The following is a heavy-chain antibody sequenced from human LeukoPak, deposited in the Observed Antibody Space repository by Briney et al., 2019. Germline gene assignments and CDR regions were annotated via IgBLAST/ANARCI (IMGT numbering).Heavy chain of an antibody. J-gene: IGHJ2*01. Sequence: GGSLRLSCVASGFTFRNYGMHWVRQTPGKGLEWVAVLWYGGSKEFYADSVRGRFTISRDNSKNTLYLQMNSLRAEDTAVYYCAKLAADDSSGYYYHTNWYFDLWGRGTLVTVSS. CDR3: AKLAADDSSGYYYHTNWYFDL. D-gene: IGHD3-22*01. CDR2: LWYGGSKE. CDR1: GFTFRNYG. V-gene: IGHV3-33*06.